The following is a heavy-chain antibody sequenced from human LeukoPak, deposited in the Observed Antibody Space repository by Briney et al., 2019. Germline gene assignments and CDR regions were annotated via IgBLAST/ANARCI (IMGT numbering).Heavy chain of an antibody. CDR3: AKASLITMVRGVITQDAFDI. V-gene: IGHV3-30*18. Sequence: GGSLRLSCAASGFTFSSYWMHWVRQAPGKGLEWVAVISYDGSNKYYADSVKGRFTISRDNSKNTLYLQMNSLRAEDTAVYYCAKASLITMVRGVITQDAFDIWGQGTMVTVSS. J-gene: IGHJ3*02. CDR1: GFTFSSYW. CDR2: ISYDGSNK. D-gene: IGHD3-10*01.